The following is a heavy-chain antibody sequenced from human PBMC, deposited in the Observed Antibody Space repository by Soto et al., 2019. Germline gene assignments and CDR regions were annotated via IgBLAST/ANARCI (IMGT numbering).Heavy chain of an antibody. CDR3: ARAGCSSTSCPGDYDYGMDV. D-gene: IGHD2-2*01. Sequence: GGSLRLSCAASGFTFSSYSMNWVRQAPGKGLEWVSSISSSSSYIYYADSVKGRLTISRDNAKNSLYLQMNSLRAEDTAVYYCARAGCSSTSCPGDYDYGMDVWGQGTTVTVSS. CDR2: ISSSSSYI. V-gene: IGHV3-21*01. CDR1: GFTFSSYS. J-gene: IGHJ6*02.